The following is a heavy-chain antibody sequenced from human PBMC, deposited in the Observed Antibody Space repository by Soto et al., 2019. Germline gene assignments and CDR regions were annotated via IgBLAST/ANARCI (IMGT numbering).Heavy chain of an antibody. CDR2: IFPGDSDT. CDR1: GYSFTSYW. D-gene: IGHD2-15*01. J-gene: IGHJ4*02. V-gene: IGHV5-51*01. CDR3: ARRVVVAAPAFDY. Sequence: GESLKISCKVSGYSFTSYWIGWVRQMPGKGLEWMGIIFPGDSDTRYSPSFQGQVTISADKSISTAYLQWSSLKASDTAMYYCARRVVVAAPAFDYWGQGTLVPVSS.